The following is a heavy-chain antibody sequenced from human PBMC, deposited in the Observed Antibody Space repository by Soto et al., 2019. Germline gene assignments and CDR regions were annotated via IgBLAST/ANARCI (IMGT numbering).Heavy chain of an antibody. J-gene: IGHJ5*02. CDR3: TRVTYYGSGSPNWFDP. V-gene: IGHV3-49*03. Sequence: GGSLRLSCTASGFTFGDYAMSWLRQAPGKGLEWVGFIRSKAYGGTTEYAASVKGRFTISRDDSKSIAYLQMNSLKTEDTAVYYCTRVTYYGSGSPNWFDPWGQGTLVTVSS. CDR1: GFTFGDYA. CDR2: IRSKAYGGTT. D-gene: IGHD3-10*01.